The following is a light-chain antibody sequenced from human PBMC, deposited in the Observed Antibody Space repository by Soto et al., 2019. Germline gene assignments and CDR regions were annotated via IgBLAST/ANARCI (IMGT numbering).Light chain of an antibody. CDR1: SSDVGGYNF. Sequence: QSVLTQPAFVSGSPGQSITISCIGTSSDVGGYNFVSWYQQHPGKAPKLMIYDVSNRPSGVSNRFSGSKSGNTASLTISGLQAEDEDDYYCSSYTSRNTLVFGTGTKVTVL. CDR2: DVS. J-gene: IGLJ1*01. V-gene: IGLV2-14*01. CDR3: SSYTSRNTLV.